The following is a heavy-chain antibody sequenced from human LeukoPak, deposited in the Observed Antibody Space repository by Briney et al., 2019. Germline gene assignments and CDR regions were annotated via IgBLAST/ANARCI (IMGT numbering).Heavy chain of an antibody. CDR1: GFTFSSYG. CDR2: ISGSGGST. V-gene: IGHV3-23*01. D-gene: IGHD3-22*01. Sequence: GGSLRLSCAASGFTFSSYGMSWVRQAPGKGLEWVSAISGSGGSTYYADSVKGRLTISRDNSKNTLYLQMNSLRAEDTAVYYCANLYTMMRGGYWGQGTLVTVSS. J-gene: IGHJ4*02. CDR3: ANLYTMMRGGY.